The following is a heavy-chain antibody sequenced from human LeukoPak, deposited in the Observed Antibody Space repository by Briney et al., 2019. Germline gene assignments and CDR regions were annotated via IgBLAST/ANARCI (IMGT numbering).Heavy chain of an antibody. V-gene: IGHV3-23*01. D-gene: IGHD5-12*01. CDR3: ARAGIVATIGFDY. CDR2: VNPSGDIT. J-gene: IGHJ4*02. CDR1: GFIFSSHG. Sequence: GGSLRLSCAASGFIFSSHGMNWVRQAPGKGLEWVSGVNPSGDITYYADSVKGRFTISRDNSKNTLYLQMNSLRAEDTAVYYCARAGIVATIGFDYWGQGTLVTVSS.